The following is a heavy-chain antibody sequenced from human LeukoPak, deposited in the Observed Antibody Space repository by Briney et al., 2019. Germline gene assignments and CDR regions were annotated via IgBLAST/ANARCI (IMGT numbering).Heavy chain of an antibody. V-gene: IGHV3-23*01. J-gene: IGHJ3*02. CDR3: AKGRSAFDI. CDR1: GFTFSSYA. CDR2: ISGSGGST. Sequence: PGASLRLSCAASGFTFSSYAMSWGRQAPGKGLAWVSAISGSGGSTYYADSVKGRFTISRDNSKNTLYLQMNSLRAEDTAVYYCAKGRSAFDIWGQGTMVTVSS. D-gene: IGHD1-14*01.